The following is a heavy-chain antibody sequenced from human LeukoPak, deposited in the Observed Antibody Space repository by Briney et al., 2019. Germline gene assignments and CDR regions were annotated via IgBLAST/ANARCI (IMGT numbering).Heavy chain of an antibody. CDR2: IYHSGST. CDR1: GYSITSGYY. Sequence: SETLSLTCAVSGYSITSGYYWGWIRQPPGKGLEWIGSIYHSGSTYYNPPLKIRVTISVDTSKNQFSLKLSSVTAADTAVYYCARSGRPLRYWGQGTLVTVSS. V-gene: IGHV4-38-2*01. D-gene: IGHD1-26*01. CDR3: ARSGRPLRY. J-gene: IGHJ4*02.